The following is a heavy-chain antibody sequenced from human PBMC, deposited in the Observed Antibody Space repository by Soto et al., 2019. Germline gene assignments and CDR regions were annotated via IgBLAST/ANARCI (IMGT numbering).Heavy chain of an antibody. CDR2: IYYSGST. Sequence: PSETLSLTCTVSGGSISSYYWSWIRQPPGKGLEWIGYIYYSGSTNYNPSLKSRVTISVDTSKNQFSLQLSSVTAADTAVYYCATLYSGTYGMDVWGQGTTATVSS. CDR1: GGSISSYY. J-gene: IGHJ6*02. CDR3: ATLYSGTYGMDV. V-gene: IGHV4-59*01. D-gene: IGHD1-26*01.